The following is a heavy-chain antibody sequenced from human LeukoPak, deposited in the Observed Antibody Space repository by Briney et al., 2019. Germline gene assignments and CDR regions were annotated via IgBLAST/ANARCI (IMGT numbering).Heavy chain of an antibody. CDR1: GFTFSSYS. V-gene: IGHV3-21*01. CDR3: ARDYRRYYYDSSGYYPGDY. J-gene: IGHJ4*02. Sequence: GGSLRLSCAASGFTFSSYSMNWVRQAPGKGLEWVPSISSSSSYIYYADSVKGRFTISRDNAKNSLYLQMNSLRAEDTAVYYCARDYRRYYYDSSGYYPGDYWGQGTLVTVSS. CDR2: ISSSSSYI. D-gene: IGHD3-22*01.